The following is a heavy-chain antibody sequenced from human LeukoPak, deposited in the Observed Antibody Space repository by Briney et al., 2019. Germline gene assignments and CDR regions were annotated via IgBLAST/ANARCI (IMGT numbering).Heavy chain of an antibody. D-gene: IGHD3-10*01. CDR2: IYSGGST. CDR1: GFTVSSNY. Sequence: GRSLRLSCAASGFTVSSNYMSWVRQAPGKGLEWVSVIYSGGSTYYADSVKGRFTISRDNSKNTLYLQMNSLRAEDTAVYYCARERDRGVISAFDIWGQGTMVTVSS. V-gene: IGHV3-53*01. CDR3: ARERDRGVISAFDI. J-gene: IGHJ3*02.